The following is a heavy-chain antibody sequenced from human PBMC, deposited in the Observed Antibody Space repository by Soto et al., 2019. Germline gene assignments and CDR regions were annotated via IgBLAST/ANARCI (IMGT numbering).Heavy chain of an antibody. Sequence: LTCAISGDSVSSNNAAWNWIRQSPSRGLEWLGRTYYRSKWYNDYAVSVKSRITINPDTSKNHFSLQLNSVTPEDTAVYYCAREGGYCSGGSCYLFNYHYGMNVWGQGTTVTVSS. CDR2: TYYRSKWYN. J-gene: IGHJ6*02. V-gene: IGHV6-1*01. D-gene: IGHD2-15*01. CDR1: GDSVSSNNAA. CDR3: AREGGYCSGGSCYLFNYHYGMNV.